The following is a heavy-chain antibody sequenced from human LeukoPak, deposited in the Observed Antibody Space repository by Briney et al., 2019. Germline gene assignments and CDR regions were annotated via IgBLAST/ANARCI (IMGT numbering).Heavy chain of an antibody. CDR3: ARVQVGYYYYMDV. J-gene: IGHJ6*03. CDR1: GGSISSYY. Sequence: SETLSLTCTVSGGSISSYYWSWLRQPPGKGLEWIGYIYYSGSTNYNSSLKSRVTISVDRSKNQFSLKLSSVTAADTAVYYCARVQVGYYYYMDVWGKGTTVTVSS. V-gene: IGHV4-59*01. CDR2: IYYSGST.